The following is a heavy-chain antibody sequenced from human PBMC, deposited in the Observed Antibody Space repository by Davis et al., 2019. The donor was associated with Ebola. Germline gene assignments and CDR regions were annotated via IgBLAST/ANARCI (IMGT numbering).Heavy chain of an antibody. CDR3: ARDFDRVRE. D-gene: IGHD3-22*01. Sequence: GESLKISCVTSGFIFSNSNMHWVRRAPGGGLEWVSSIGPSSTSIFYEDSLKGRFTISRDNAKNTLYLQMNSLKAEDTAVYYCARDFDRVREWGQGTLVTVSS. CDR2: IGPSSTSI. J-gene: IGHJ4*02. V-gene: IGHV3-21*01. CDR1: GFIFSNSN.